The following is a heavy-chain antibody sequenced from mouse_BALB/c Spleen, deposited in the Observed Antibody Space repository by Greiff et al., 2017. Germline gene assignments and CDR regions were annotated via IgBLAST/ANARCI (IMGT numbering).Heavy chain of an antibody. D-gene: IGHD4-1*02. V-gene: IGHV1S56*01. CDR2: IYPGNVNT. CDR1: GYTFTSYY. Sequence: VQLQQSGPELVKPGASVRISCKASGYTFTSYYIHWVKQRPGQGLEWIGWIYPGNVNTKYNEKFKGKATLTADKSSSTAYMQLSSLTSEDSAVYFCAREGATGTKAYFDYWGQGTTLTVSS. CDR3: AREGATGTKAYFDY. J-gene: IGHJ2*01.